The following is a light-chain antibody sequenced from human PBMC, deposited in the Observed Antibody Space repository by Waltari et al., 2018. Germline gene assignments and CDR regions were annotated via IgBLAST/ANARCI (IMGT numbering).Light chain of an antibody. CDR3: QQYYAIPRT. CDR2: WAS. J-gene: IGKJ1*01. V-gene: IGKV4-1*01. CDR1: QSVLYSSNNKNY. Sequence: DIVMTQSPDSLAVSLGERATINCNSSQSVLYSSNNKNYLAWYQQRPGQPPKLLIYWASTRESGVPDRFSGSGSGTDFTLTISSLLAEDVAVYYCQQYYAIPRTFGQGTKVEIK.